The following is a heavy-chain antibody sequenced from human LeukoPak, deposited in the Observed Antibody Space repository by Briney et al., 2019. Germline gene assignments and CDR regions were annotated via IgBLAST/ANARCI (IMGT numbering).Heavy chain of an antibody. Sequence: GGSLRLSCATSGFTFSNYWMTWVRQAPGKGLEWVATIKQDGSEKYSVDSVKGRFTISRDNAKNSLYLQLNSLRAEDTAVYYCARGLGPGNWFDPWGQGTLVTVSS. D-gene: IGHD3-10*01. J-gene: IGHJ5*02. CDR1: GFTFSNYW. CDR2: IKQDGSEK. V-gene: IGHV3-7*01. CDR3: ARGLGPGNWFDP.